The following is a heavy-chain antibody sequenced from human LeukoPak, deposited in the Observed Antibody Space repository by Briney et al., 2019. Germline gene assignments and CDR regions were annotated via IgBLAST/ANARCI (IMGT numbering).Heavy chain of an antibody. Sequence: GGSLRLSCAASGFTFSNYGMHWVRQAPGQGLAWVAVIWYDGSNKYYADSVKGRFTISRDNSKNTLYLQMNSLRAEDTAVYYWAKGGHGDYYLDYWGQGTLVTVSS. V-gene: IGHV3-33*06. CDR2: IWYDGSNK. CDR3: AKGGHGDYYLDY. D-gene: IGHD4-17*01. CDR1: GFTFSNYG. J-gene: IGHJ4*02.